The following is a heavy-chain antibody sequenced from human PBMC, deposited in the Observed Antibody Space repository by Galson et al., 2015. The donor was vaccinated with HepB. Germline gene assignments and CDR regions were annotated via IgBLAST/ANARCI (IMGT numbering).Heavy chain of an antibody. CDR1: FMFSNYE. V-gene: IGHV3-21*01. D-gene: IGHD4/OR15-4a*01. CDR2: ISRSSSYI. Sequence: FMFSNYEMTWVRQAPGKGLEWVSSISRSSSYIFYADSMKGRFTISRDNAKNTLYLQMTSLRVEDTAVYYCARVISSGLWKWFDPWGQGTLVTVSS. CDR3: ARVISSGLWKWFDP. J-gene: IGHJ5*02.